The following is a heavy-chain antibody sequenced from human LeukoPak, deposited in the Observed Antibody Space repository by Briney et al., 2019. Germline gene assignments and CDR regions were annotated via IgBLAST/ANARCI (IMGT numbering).Heavy chain of an antibody. CDR3: ARYFDSSGYYYFDY. CDR2: INWNGGST. J-gene: IGHJ4*02. V-gene: IGHV3-20*04. D-gene: IGHD3-22*01. CDR1: GFTFDDYG. Sequence: GGSLRLSCAVSGFTFDDYGMSWVRQAPGKGLEWVSGINWNGGSTGYVDSVKGRFTISRDNAKNSLYVQMNSLRAEDTALYYGARYFDSSGYYYFDYWGQGTLVTLSS.